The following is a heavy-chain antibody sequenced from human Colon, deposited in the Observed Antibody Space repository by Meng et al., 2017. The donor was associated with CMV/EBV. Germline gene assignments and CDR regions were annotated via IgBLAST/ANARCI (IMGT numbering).Heavy chain of an antibody. V-gene: IGHV4-34*01. D-gene: IGHD6-19*01. Sequence: SCKASGGTFLSYGYSWIRQHPGKGLEWIGEINHSGSTNYNPSLKSRVTISVDTSKNQFSLKLSSVTAADTAVYYCARYSSGWGFFDYWGQGTLVTVSS. CDR2: INHSGST. CDR3: ARYSSGWGFFDY. J-gene: IGHJ4*02. CDR1: GGTFLSYG.